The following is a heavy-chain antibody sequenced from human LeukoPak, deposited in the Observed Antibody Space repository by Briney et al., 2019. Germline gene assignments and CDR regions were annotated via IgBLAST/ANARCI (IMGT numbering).Heavy chain of an antibody. V-gene: IGHV1-69*04. CDR1: GGTFSSYA. CDR3: ARDCGGDCYFVDY. Sequence: SVKVSCKASGGTFSSYAISWVRQAPGQGLEWMGRIIPILGIANYAQKFQGRVTITADKSTSTAYMELSSLRSEDTAVYYCARDCGGDCYFVDYWGQGTLVTVSS. CDR2: IIPILGIA. J-gene: IGHJ4*02. D-gene: IGHD2-21*02.